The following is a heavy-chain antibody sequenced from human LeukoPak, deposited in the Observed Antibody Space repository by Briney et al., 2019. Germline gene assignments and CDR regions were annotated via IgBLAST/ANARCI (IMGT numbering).Heavy chain of an antibody. V-gene: IGHV4-39*07. J-gene: IGHJ4*02. Sequence: SETLSLTCTVSGGSISSSSYYWGWIRQPPGKGLEWIGSIYYSGSTYYNPSLKSRVTISVDTSKNQFSLKLSSVTAADTAVYYCARDPFDILTGQWADWGQGTLVTVSS. CDR3: ARDPFDILTGQWAD. D-gene: IGHD3-9*01. CDR2: IYYSGST. CDR1: GGSISSSSYY.